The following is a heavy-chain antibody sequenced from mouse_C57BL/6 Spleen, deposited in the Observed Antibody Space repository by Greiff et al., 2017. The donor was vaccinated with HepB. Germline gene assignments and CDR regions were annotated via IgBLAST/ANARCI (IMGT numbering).Heavy chain of an antibody. CDR1: GYTFTSYW. D-gene: IGHD2-4*01. J-gene: IGHJ2*01. V-gene: IGHV1-61*01. CDR3: ARGDYDYFDD. CDR2: IYPSDSGT. Sequence: VQLQQPGAELVRPGSSVKLSCKASGYTFTSYWMDWVKQRPGQGLEWIGNIYPSDSGTHYNQKFKDKATLTVDKSSSTAYMQLSSLTSEDSAVYYGARGDYDYFDDWGQGTTLTVSS.